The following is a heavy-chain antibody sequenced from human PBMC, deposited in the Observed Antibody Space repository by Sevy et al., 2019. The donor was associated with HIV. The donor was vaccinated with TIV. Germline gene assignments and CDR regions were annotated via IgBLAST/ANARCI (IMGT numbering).Heavy chain of an antibody. J-gene: IGHJ3*01. CDR3: TTMGWHGGFDF. Sequence: GGSLRLSCAASGFTFSNTWMSWVRQAPGKGLELVGRIKSKNDGGTTDDAAPVIGRFTISRDDSKSTLYLRMNSLKMEDRAVYYCTTMGWHGGFDFWGQGTMVTVSS. D-gene: IGHD4-17*01. CDR1: GFTFSNTW. CDR2: IKSKNDGGTT. V-gene: IGHV3-15*01.